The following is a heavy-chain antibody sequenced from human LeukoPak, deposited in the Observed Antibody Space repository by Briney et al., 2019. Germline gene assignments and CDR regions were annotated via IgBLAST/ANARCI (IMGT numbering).Heavy chain of an antibody. D-gene: IGHD2-15*01. CDR1: DASISGYY. J-gene: IGHJ4*02. V-gene: IGHV4-59*01. CDR3: ARSPHLIGYCSGGSCHNPFDY. CDR2: IYYSGST. Sequence: SETLSLTCTVSDASISGYYWSWIRQPPGKGLEWIGYIYYSGSTNYNPSLKSRVTISVDTSKNQFSLKLSSVTAADTAVYYCARSPHLIGYCSGGSCHNPFDYWGQGTLVTVSS.